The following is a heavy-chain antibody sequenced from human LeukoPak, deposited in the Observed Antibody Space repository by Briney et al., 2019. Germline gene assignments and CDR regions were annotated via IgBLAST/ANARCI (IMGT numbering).Heavy chain of an antibody. CDR3: ARCGAAVTTHFSH. J-gene: IGHJ4*02. V-gene: IGHV1-18*01. Sequence: GASVKVSCKASGYSFSIYGITWARQAPGQGLEYLGWISASDGTTNYAQKVQDRVTMTTDTSTSTAYLELRSLRSEDTAAYYCARCGAAVTTHFSHWGQGTLVTVSS. D-gene: IGHD4-17*01. CDR1: GYSFSIYG. CDR2: ISASDGTT.